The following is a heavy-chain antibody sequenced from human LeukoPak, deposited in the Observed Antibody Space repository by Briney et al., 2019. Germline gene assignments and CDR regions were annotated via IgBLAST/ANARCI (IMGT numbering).Heavy chain of an antibody. CDR2: INPNSGGT. Sequence: ASVKVSCKASGYTFTGYYMHWVRQAPGQGLERMGWINPNSGGTNYAQKFQGRVTMTRDTSISTAYMELSRLRSDDTAVYYCARVYGSGFNWFDPWGQGTLVTVSS. J-gene: IGHJ5*02. CDR1: GYTFTGYY. CDR3: ARVYGSGFNWFDP. V-gene: IGHV1-2*02. D-gene: IGHD3-10*01.